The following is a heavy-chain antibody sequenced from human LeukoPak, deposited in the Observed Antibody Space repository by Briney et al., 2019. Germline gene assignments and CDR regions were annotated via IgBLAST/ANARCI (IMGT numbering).Heavy chain of an antibody. D-gene: IGHD3-10*01. Sequence: GGSLRLSCAASGFTFSSYSMNWVRQAPGKGLEWVSSISSSSSYIYYADSVKGRFTISRDNAKNSLYLQMNSLRAEDTAVYYCARDKSKSMGRGVIIKDHSYYYMDVWGKGTTVTISS. V-gene: IGHV3-21*01. J-gene: IGHJ6*03. CDR3: ARDKSKSMGRGVIIKDHSYYYMDV. CDR1: GFTFSSYS. CDR2: ISSSSSYI.